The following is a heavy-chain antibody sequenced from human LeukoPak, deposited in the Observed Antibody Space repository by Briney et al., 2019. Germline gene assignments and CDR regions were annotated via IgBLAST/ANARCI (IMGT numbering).Heavy chain of an antibody. CDR3: ARVGYSGSTTGINP. D-gene: IGHD1-26*01. CDR2: IYTSGST. V-gene: IGHV4-4*07. Sequence: SETLSPTCTVSGGSISSYYWSWIRPPAGKGLEWVGRIYTSGSTNYNPSLKSRVTMSVDTSKNQFSLKLSSVTAADTAVYYCARVGYSGSTTGINPWGQGTLVTVSS. J-gene: IGHJ5*02. CDR1: GGSISSYY.